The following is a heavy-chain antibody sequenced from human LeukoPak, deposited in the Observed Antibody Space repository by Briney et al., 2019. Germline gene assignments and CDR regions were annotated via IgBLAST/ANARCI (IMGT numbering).Heavy chain of an antibody. V-gene: IGHV3-23*01. CDR1: GFTFSSYA. J-gene: IGHJ3*02. Sequence: PGGSLRLSCAASGFTFSSYAMSWVRQAPGKGLEWVSAISGSGDSTYYGDSVKGRFTISRDNSKNTLYLQMNGLRAEDTAVYYCARGSITMVRGATPDDAFDIWGQGTMVTVSS. D-gene: IGHD3-10*01. CDR2: ISGSGDST. CDR3: ARGSITMVRGATPDDAFDI.